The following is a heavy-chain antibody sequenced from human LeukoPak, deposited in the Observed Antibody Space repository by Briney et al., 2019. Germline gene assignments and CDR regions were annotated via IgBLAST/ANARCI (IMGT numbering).Heavy chain of an antibody. CDR3: ARGRLGGSGSYYNVLDY. Sequence: SETLSLTCTVSGGSVSSGSYYWSWIRQPPGRGLEWIGYIYYSGSTNYNPSLKSRVTISVDTSRNQFSLKLSSVTAADTAVYYCARGRLGGSGSYYNVLDYWGQGTLVTVSS. V-gene: IGHV4-61*01. CDR1: GGSVSSGSYY. CDR2: IYYSGST. J-gene: IGHJ4*02. D-gene: IGHD3-10*01.